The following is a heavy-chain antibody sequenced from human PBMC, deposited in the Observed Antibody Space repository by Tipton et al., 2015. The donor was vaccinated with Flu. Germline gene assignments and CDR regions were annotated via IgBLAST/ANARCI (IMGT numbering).Heavy chain of an antibody. V-gene: IGHV3-53*01. Sequence: SLRLSCAASGFTVSSNYMHWVRQAPGKGLEWVSVIDSGGSTYYADSVKGRFTISRDNSKNTMHFQMNSLRVEDTAVYYCARDGLYGSGSPLGMDVWGQGTTVTVSS. J-gene: IGHJ6*02. CDR1: GFTVSSNY. D-gene: IGHD3-10*01. CDR3: ARDGLYGSGSPLGMDV. CDR2: IDSGGST.